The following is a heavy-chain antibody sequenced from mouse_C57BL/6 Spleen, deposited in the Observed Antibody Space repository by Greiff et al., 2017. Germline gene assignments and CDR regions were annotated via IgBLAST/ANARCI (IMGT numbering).Heavy chain of an antibody. CDR1: GYNFTSYG. CDR2: IYPISGNT. Sequence: VQLVESGAELARPGASVKLSCTASGYNFTSYGISWVKQRTGQGLEWIGEIYPISGNTYYNEKFKGKATLTADKSSSTAYMELRSLTSEDSAVYFCAIEDYIIYYAMDYWGQGTSVTVSS. D-gene: IGHD2-12*01. CDR3: AIEDYIIYYAMDY. V-gene: IGHV1-81*01. J-gene: IGHJ4*01.